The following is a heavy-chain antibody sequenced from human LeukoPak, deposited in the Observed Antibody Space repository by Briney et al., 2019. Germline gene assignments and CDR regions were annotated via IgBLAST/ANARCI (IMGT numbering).Heavy chain of an antibody. CDR1: GFTFSSYA. Sequence: GGSLRLSCSASGFTFSSYAMHWVRQAPGKGLEYVLAISSNGGSTYYADSVKGRFTISRDNSKNTLYLQMSSLRAEDTAVYYCVKGSGYWGQGTMVTVSS. CDR3: VKGSGY. D-gene: IGHD3-10*01. V-gene: IGHV3-64D*06. J-gene: IGHJ3*01. CDR2: ISSNGGST.